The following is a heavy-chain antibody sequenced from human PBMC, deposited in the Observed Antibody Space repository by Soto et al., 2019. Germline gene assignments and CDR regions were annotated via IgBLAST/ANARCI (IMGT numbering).Heavy chain of an antibody. CDR1: GYTLTELS. Sequence: ASVKVSCKVSGYTLTELSMHWVRQAPGKGLEWMGGFDPEDGETIYAQKFQGRVTMTEDTSTDTAYMELSSLRSEDTAVYYCATVSPAAAGGPRFDPWGQGTLVTVSS. J-gene: IGHJ5*02. CDR3: ATVSPAAAGGPRFDP. V-gene: IGHV1-24*01. D-gene: IGHD6-13*01. CDR2: FDPEDGET.